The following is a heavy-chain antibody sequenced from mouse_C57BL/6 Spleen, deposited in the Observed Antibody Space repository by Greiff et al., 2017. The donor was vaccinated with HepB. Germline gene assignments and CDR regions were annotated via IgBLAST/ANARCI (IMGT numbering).Heavy chain of an antibody. Sequence: EVKLQESGPGLVKPSQSLSLTCSVTGYSITSGYYWNWIRQFPGNKLEWMGYISYDGSNNYNPSLKNRISITRDTSKNQFFLKLNSVTTEDTATYYCARGGNLFAYWGQGTLVTVSA. CDR2: ISYDGSN. CDR3: ARGGNLFAY. CDR1: GYSITSGYY. J-gene: IGHJ3*01. V-gene: IGHV3-6*01. D-gene: IGHD2-1*01.